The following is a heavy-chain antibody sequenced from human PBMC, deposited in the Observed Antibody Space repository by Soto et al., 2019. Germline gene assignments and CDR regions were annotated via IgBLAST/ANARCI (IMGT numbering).Heavy chain of an antibody. D-gene: IGHD5-12*01. CDR2: IYYSGST. CDR1: GGSISSYY. V-gene: IGHV4-59*01. J-gene: IGHJ4*02. CDR3: AREKSGYDTGFDY. Sequence: PSETLSLTCTVSGGSISSYYWSWIRQPPGKGLEWIGYIYYSGSTNYNPSLKSRVTISVDTSKNQFSLKLSSVTAADTAVYYCAREKSGYDTGFDYWGQGTLVTVSS.